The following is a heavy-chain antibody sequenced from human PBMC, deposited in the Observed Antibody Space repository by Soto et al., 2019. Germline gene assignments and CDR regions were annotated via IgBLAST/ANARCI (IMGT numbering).Heavy chain of an antibody. CDR2: IYYSGST. Sequence: SETLSLTCTVSGGSISSGDYYWSWIRQPPGKGLEWIGYIYYSGSTYYNPSLKSRVTISVDTSKNQFSLKLSSVTAADTAVYYCARDHPNSNRHDYGDYVHYGMDVWGQGTTVTVSS. V-gene: IGHV4-30-4*01. CDR1: GGSISSGDYY. CDR3: ARDHPNSNRHDYGDYVHYGMDV. D-gene: IGHD4-17*01. J-gene: IGHJ6*02.